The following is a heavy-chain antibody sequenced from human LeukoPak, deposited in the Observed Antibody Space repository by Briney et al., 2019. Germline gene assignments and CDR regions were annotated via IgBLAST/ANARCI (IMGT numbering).Heavy chain of an antibody. CDR3: ARRRDFFDY. J-gene: IGHJ4*02. CDR2: ISSSGSAI. Sequence: GGSLRLSCAASGFTLSDYYMSWIRQAPGKGLEWISYISSSGSAIDYADSVKGRFTISRDNAKNSLYLQMSSLRAEDTAVYYCARRRDFFDYWGQGTLVTVSS. V-gene: IGHV3-11*01. CDR1: GFTLSDYY.